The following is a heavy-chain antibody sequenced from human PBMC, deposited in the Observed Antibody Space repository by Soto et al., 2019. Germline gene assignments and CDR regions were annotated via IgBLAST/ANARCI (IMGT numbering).Heavy chain of an antibody. V-gene: IGHV4-34*01. CDR3: ARVVRGVIKRWFDP. CDR1: GGSFSGYY. CDR2: INHSGST. Sequence: SETLSLTCAVYGGSFSGYYWSWIRQPPGKGLEWIGEINHSGSTNYNPSLKSRVTISVDTSKNQFSLKLSSVTAADTAVYYCARVVRGVIKRWFDPWGQGTLVTVSS. D-gene: IGHD3-10*01. J-gene: IGHJ5*02.